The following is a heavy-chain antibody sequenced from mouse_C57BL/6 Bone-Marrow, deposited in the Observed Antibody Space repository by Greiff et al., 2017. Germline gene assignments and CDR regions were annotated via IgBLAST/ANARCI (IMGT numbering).Heavy chain of an antibody. CDR3: ARDPTYYDGSSPLAY. V-gene: IGHV1-64*01. Sequence: QVQLKQPGAELVKPGASVKLSCKASGYTFTSYWMHWVKQRPGQGLEWIGMIHPNSGSTNYNEKFKSKATLTVDKSSSTAYMQLSSLTSEDSAVYDCARDPTYYDGSSPLAYWGQGTLVTVSA. CDR1: GYTFTSYW. D-gene: IGHD1-1*01. CDR2: IHPNSGST. J-gene: IGHJ3*01.